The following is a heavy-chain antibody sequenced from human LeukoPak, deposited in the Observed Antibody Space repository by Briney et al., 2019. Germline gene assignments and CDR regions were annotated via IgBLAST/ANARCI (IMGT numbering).Heavy chain of an antibody. J-gene: IGHJ4*02. CDR1: GFTFSSYA. CDR3: AKDHSVLRFLEWLPRFDY. CDR2: ISFDGSTK. Sequence: PGGSLRLSCAASGFTFSSYAMHWVRQAPGKGLEWVAVISFDGSTKFYADSVKGRFTISRDNSKNTLYLQMNSLRAEDTAVYYCAKDHSVLRFLEWLPRFDYWGQGTLVTVSS. V-gene: IGHV3-30*04. D-gene: IGHD3-3*01.